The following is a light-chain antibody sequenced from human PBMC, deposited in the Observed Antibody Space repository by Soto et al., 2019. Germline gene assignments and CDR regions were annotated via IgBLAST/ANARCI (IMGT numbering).Light chain of an antibody. CDR1: QSISNH. V-gene: IGKV1-39*01. Sequence: DIQITQSQSSLSASVEDRVIITCRASQSISNHLNWYQQKPGKAPKLLIFAASSLQSGVPSRFSGSRSGPDFTLTISSLQPEDFATYYCQQRYSSPPTFGQGTKVDIK. CDR3: QQRYSSPPT. J-gene: IGKJ1*01. CDR2: AAS.